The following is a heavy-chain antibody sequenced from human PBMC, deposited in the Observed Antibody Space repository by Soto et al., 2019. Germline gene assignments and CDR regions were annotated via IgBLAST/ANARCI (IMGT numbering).Heavy chain of an antibody. CDR2: IYTSGST. J-gene: IGHJ5*02. CDR1: GGSISSYY. V-gene: IGHV4-4*07. Sequence: SETLSLTCPFSGGSISSYYWSWIRQPAGKGLEWIGRIYTSGSTNYNPSLKSRVTMSVDTSKNQFSLKLSSVTAADTAVYYCARDLDIVDGKGWFDPGGQGTLVTAPQ. D-gene: IGHD2-15*01. CDR3: ARDLDIVDGKGWFDP.